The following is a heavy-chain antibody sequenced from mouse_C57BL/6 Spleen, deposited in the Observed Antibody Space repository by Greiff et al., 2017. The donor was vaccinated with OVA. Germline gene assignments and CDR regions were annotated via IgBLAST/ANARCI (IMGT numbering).Heavy chain of an antibody. Sequence: QVQLQQSGAELVRPGASVKLSCKASGYTFTDYYINWVKQRPGQGLEWIARIYPGSGNTYYNEKFKGKATLTAEKSSSTAYMQLSSLTSEDSAVYFCARGGTTVVVDYWGQGTTLTVSS. V-gene: IGHV1-76*01. D-gene: IGHD1-1*01. CDR2: IYPGSGNT. J-gene: IGHJ2*01. CDR3: ARGGTTVVVDY. CDR1: GYTFTDYY.